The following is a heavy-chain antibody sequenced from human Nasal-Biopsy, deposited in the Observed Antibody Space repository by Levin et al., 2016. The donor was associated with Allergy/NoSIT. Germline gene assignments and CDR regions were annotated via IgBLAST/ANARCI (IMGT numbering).Heavy chain of an antibody. CDR3: GRDSPGSSGGLDY. CDR1: GFPFSSHY. J-gene: IGHJ4*02. D-gene: IGHD2-15*01. V-gene: IGHV3-30*09. Sequence: GESLKISCVASGFPFSSHYMHWVRQAPGKGLEWVAAISYDEVDTYYADSVKGRFAISRDNSENKLFLQMENLKGDDTAVYYCGRDSPGSSGGLDYWGQGALVTVSS. CDR2: ISYDEVDT.